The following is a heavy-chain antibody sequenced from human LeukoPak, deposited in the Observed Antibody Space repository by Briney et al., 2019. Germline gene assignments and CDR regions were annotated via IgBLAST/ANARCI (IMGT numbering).Heavy chain of an antibody. CDR1: GFTFSSYA. J-gene: IGHJ4*02. Sequence: GGSLRLSCAASGFTFSSYAMHWVRQAPGKGLEWVAVISYNGSNKYYADSVKGRFTISRDNSKNTLYLQMNSLRAEDTAVYYCARTQNPDTAMVNFDYWGQGTLVTASS. CDR2: ISYNGSNK. V-gene: IGHV3-30*04. D-gene: IGHD5-18*01. CDR3: ARTQNPDTAMVNFDY.